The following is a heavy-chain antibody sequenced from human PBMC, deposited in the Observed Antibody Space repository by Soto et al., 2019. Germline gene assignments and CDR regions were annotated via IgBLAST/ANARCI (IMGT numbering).Heavy chain of an antibody. D-gene: IGHD3-16*01. CDR2: IYYSGST. J-gene: IGHJ4*02. CDR3: ASLRLGELHHGKALFN. CDR1: GGSISSYY. Sequence: PSETLSLTCTVSGGSISSYYWSWIRQPPGKGLEWIGYIYYSGSTNYNPSLKSRVTISVDTSKNQFSLKLSSVTAADTAVYYCASLRLGELHHGKALFNWGQGTLVTVSS. V-gene: IGHV4-59*01.